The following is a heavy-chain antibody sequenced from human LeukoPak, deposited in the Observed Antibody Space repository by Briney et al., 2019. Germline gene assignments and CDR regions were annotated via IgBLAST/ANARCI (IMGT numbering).Heavy chain of an antibody. CDR1: GFTFSSYA. D-gene: IGHD6-13*01. J-gene: IGHJ4*02. CDR2: ISGGGSST. Sequence: GGSLRHSCAASGFTFSSYAMSWVRQAPGKGLEWVSAISGGGSSTYYADSVKGRLTISRDNSKNTLYLQMNSLRAEDTAIYYCAKGIAAAGSYFDYWGQGTLVTVSS. V-gene: IGHV3-23*01. CDR3: AKGIAAAGSYFDY.